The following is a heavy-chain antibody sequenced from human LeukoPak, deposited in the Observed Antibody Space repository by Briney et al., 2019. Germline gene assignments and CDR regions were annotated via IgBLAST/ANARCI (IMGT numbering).Heavy chain of an antibody. CDR1: VYILTVFY. V-gene: IGHV1-2*02. D-gene: IGHD1-7*01. J-gene: IGHJ4*02. CDR2: MNLYSGAT. Sequence: GASVTVSFTSSVYILTVFYMHWVRQAPGQGLGWMGWMNLYSGATNNVQKFQGRVTMTRDTYINTAYMELSRLRSDDTAVYYCARGGGERTTDYIAYWGQGTLVTVSS. CDR3: ARGGGERTTDYIAY.